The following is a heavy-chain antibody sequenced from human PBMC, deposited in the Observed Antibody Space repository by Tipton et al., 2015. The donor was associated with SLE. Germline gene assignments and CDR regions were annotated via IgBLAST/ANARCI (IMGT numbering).Heavy chain of an antibody. J-gene: IGHJ6*03. CDR1: GGSISSGDYY. V-gene: IGHV4-30-4*01. CDR3: AEGDSSSDYYYMDV. CDR2: IYYSGST. Sequence: TLSLTCTVSGGSISSGDYYWSWIRQPPGKGLEWIGYIYYSGSTYYNPSLKSRVTISVDTSKNQFSLKLSSVTAADTAVYYCAEGDSSSDYYYMDVWGKGTTVTVSS. D-gene: IGHD6-6*01.